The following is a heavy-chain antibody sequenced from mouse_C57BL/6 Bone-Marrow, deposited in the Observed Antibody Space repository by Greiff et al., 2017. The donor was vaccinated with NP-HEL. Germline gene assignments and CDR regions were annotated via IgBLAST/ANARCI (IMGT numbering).Heavy chain of an antibody. CDR3: ASCRGGNYDYAMDY. CDR2: IYPGSGST. Sequence: VQLQQSGAELVKPGASVKMSCKASGYTFTSYWITWVKQRPGQGLEWIGDIYPGSGSTNYNEKFKSKATLTVDTSSSTAYMQLSSLTSEDSAVYYCASCRGGNYDYAMDYWGQGTSVTVSS. J-gene: IGHJ4*01. V-gene: IGHV1-55*01. CDR1: GYTFTSYW. D-gene: IGHD2-1*01.